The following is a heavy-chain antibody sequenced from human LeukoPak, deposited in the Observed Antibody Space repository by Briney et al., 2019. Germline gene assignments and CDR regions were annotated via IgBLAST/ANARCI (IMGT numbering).Heavy chain of an antibody. CDR2: IHHSGRT. V-gene: IGHV4-4*02. CDR3: ARESGLLWFGDPIIY. J-gene: IGHJ4*02. CDR1: GGSISSSNW. D-gene: IGHD3-10*01. Sequence: SETLSLTCAVSGGSISSSNWWNWVRQPPGKGLEWIGEIHHSGRTNYNPPLKSRVTISVDKSKNQFSLKLSSVTAADTAVYYCARESGLLWFGDPIIYWGQGTLVTVSS.